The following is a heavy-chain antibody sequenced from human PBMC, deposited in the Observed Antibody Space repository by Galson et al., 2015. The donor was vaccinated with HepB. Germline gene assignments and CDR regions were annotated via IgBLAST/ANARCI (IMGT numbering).Heavy chain of an antibody. V-gene: IGHV3-9*01. Sequence: SLRLSCAASGFTFDDYAMHWVRQAPGKGQEWVSGISWNSGSIGYADSVKGRFTISRDNAKNSLYLQMNSLRAEDTALYYCAKDIAAVAGTTLADYWGQGTLVTVSS. CDR2: ISWNSGSI. J-gene: IGHJ4*02. CDR1: GFTFDDYA. CDR3: AKDIAAVAGTTLADY. D-gene: IGHD6-19*01.